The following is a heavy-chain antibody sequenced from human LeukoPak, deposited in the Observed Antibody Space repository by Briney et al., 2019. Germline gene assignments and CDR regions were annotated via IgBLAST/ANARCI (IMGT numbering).Heavy chain of an antibody. V-gene: IGHV4-34*01. CDR1: GGSFSGYY. CDR3: ARLPDYDSSGYYYVDAFDI. Sequence: SETLSLTCAVYGGSFSGYYWSWIRQPPGKGLEWIGEINHSGSTNYNPSLKSRVTISVDTSKNQFSLKLSSVTAADSAVYYCARLPDYDSSGYYYVDAFDIWGQGTMVTVSS. D-gene: IGHD3-22*01. J-gene: IGHJ3*02. CDR2: INHSGST.